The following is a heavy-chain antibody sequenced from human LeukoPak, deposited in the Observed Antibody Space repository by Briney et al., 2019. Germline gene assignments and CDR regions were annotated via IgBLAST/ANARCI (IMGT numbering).Heavy chain of an antibody. CDR3: ARLSDCSSTSCPGYYFDY. D-gene: IGHD2-2*01. Sequence: ASVKVSCRASGYTVTGYYMHWVRQAPGQGLEWMGWINPNSSGANYAQKFQGRVTMTRDTSISTAYMELSRLRSDDTAVYYCARLSDCSSTSCPGYYFDYWGQGTLVTVSS. CDR1: GYTVTGYY. CDR2: INPNSSGA. J-gene: IGHJ4*02. V-gene: IGHV1-2*02.